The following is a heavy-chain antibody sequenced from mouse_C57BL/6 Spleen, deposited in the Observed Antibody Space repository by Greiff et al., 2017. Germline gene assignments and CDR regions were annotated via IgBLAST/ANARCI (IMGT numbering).Heavy chain of an antibody. D-gene: IGHD1-1*01. J-gene: IGHJ2*01. CDR2: IRLKSDNYAT. CDR1: GFTFSNYW. CDR3: TGYITTVKGYYFDY. Sequence: EVQVVESGGGLVQPGGSMKLSCVASGFTFSNYWMNWVRQSPEKGLEWVAQIRLKSDNYATHYAESVKGRFTISRDDSKSSVYLQMNNLRAEDTGIYYCTGYITTVKGYYFDYWGQGTTLTVSS. V-gene: IGHV6-3*01.